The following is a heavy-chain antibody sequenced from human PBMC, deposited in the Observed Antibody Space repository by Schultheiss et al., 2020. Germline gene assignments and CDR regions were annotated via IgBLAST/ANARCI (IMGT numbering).Heavy chain of an antibody. CDR3: ARGRYDFWSGYYKRYYYYGMDV. V-gene: IGHV4-38-2*01. D-gene: IGHD3-3*01. CDR2: INHSGST. Sequence: SQTLSLTCGVSGHSISSGYHWGWIRQPPGKGLEWIGEINHSGSTNYNPSLKSRVTISVDTSKNQFSLKLSSVTAVDTAVYYCARGRYDFWSGYYKRYYYYGMDVWGQGTTVTVYS. CDR1: GHSISSGYH. J-gene: IGHJ6*02.